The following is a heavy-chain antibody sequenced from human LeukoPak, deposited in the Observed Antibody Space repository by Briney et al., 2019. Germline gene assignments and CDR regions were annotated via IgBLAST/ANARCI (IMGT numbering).Heavy chain of an antibody. CDR1: GGSISSYY. CDR3: ARGASGYSYELYNWFDP. J-gene: IGHJ5*02. CDR2: IYYSGST. D-gene: IGHD5-18*01. V-gene: IGHV4-59*01. Sequence: SETLSLTCTVSGGSISSYYWSWIRQPPGKGLEWIGYIYYSGSTNYNPSLKSRVTISVATSKNQFSLRLSSVTAADTAVYYCARGASGYSYELYNWFDPWGQGTLVTVSS.